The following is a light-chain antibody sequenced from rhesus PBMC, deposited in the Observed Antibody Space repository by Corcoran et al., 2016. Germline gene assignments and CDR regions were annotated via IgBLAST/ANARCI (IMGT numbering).Light chain of an antibody. Sequence: EIVMTQSPATLSLSPGERATLSCRASQSVSINLAWYQQKPGQAPRLLMSYASNRATGLPDRFSVSGSGTDFTLPISSREPEGVGIYYCRQYNNWKTFGQGTKVEIK. J-gene: IGKJ1*01. CDR2: YAS. CDR1: QSVSIN. V-gene: IGKV3-35*01. CDR3: RQYNNWKT.